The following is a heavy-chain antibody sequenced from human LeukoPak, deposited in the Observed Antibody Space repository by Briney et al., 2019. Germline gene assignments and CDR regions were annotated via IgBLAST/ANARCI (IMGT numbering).Heavy chain of an antibody. Sequence: SETLSLTCTVSGGSISSSSYYWGWIRQPPGKGLEWIGSIYYSGSTYYNPSLKSRVTISVDTSKNQFSLKLNSVTAADTAVYYCARDRGRITGDYWGQGTLVTVSS. J-gene: IGHJ4*02. D-gene: IGHD3-10*01. CDR3: ARDRGRITGDY. V-gene: IGHV4-39*07. CDR2: IYYSGST. CDR1: GGSISSSSYY.